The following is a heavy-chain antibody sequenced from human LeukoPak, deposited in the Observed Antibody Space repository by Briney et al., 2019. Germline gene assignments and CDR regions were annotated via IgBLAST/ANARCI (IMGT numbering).Heavy chain of an antibody. J-gene: IGHJ5*02. V-gene: IGHV3-33*01. CDR2: IWYDGSNK. CDR1: GFTFSTYA. Sequence: SGGSLRLSCTASGFTFSTYAMHWVRQAPGKGLEWVAVIWYDGSNKYFADSVKGRFTISRDNSKNTLYLQMNSLRAEDTAVYYCARDTNPYYYGSGSYTGWFDPWGQGTLVTVSS. CDR3: ARDTNPYYYGSGSYTGWFDP. D-gene: IGHD3-10*01.